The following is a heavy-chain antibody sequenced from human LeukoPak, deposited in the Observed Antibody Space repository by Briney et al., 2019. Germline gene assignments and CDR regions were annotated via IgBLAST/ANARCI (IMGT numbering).Heavy chain of an antibody. Sequence: SVKVSCKASGGTFSSYAISWVRQAPGQGLEWMGGIIPIFGTANYAQKFQGRVTITADESTSTAYMELSSLRSEDTAMYYCAREFSYCGDACYSLSLDYWGQGTLVTVSS. J-gene: IGHJ4*02. CDR3: AREFSYCGDACYSLSLDY. D-gene: IGHD2-21*02. CDR1: GGTFSSYA. CDR2: IIPIFGTA. V-gene: IGHV1-69*13.